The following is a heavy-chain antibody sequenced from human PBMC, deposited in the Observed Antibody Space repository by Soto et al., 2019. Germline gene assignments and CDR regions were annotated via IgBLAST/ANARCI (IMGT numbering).Heavy chain of an antibody. CDR3: ASPHGSGKAFTDYYYYYGMDV. CDR2: IIPIIGTA. CDR1: GGTFSSYA. J-gene: IGHJ6*02. D-gene: IGHD3-10*01. V-gene: IGHV1-69*01. Sequence: QVQLVQSGAEVKKPGSSVKVSCKASGGTFSSYAISWVRQAPGQGLEWMGGIIPIIGTANYAQKFQGRVTITADESTSTAYMELSSLRSEDTAVYYCASPHGSGKAFTDYYYYYGMDVWGQGTTVTVSS.